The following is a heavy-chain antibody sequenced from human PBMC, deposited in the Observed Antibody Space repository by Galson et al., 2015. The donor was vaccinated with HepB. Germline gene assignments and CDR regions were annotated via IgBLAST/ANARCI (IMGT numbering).Heavy chain of an antibody. V-gene: IGHV4-61*01. CDR3: ARDGSYGDYKF. D-gene: IGHD4-17*01. CDR1: GASVSSGYHF. Sequence: ETLSLTCAISGASVSSGYHFWSWIRQPPGKGLEWIGYTYNSGSPNYSSSLKSRVTISLDTSKNQFSLKLTSVTAADTAVYFCARDGSYGDYKFWGQGILVTVSS. CDR2: TYNSGSP. J-gene: IGHJ4*02.